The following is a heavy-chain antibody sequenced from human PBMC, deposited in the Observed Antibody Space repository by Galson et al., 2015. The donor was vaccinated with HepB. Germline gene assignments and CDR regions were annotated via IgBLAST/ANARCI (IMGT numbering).Heavy chain of an antibody. V-gene: IGHV1-2*02. CDR1: GYTFTGYY. Sequence: SVKVSCKASGYTFTGYYMHWVRQAPGQGLEWMGWINPNSGGTNYAQKFQGRVTMTRDTSISTAYMELSRLRSDDTAVYYCARAWAVALKGAFDIWGQGTMVTVSS. CDR2: INPNSGGT. D-gene: IGHD6-19*01. J-gene: IGHJ3*02. CDR3: ARAWAVALKGAFDI.